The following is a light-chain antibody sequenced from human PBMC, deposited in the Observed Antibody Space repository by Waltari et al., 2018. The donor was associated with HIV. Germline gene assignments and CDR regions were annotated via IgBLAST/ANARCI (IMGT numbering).Light chain of an antibody. Sequence: DIVMTQSPLSLPVTPGEPASISCKSSQTLLHSNKKNYLDWYRQKPGQSPQLLIYLGSNRASGVPDRFSGSGSGTDFTLKISRVEAEDVGVYYCMQALQTITFGQGTRLEIK. J-gene: IGKJ5*01. CDR1: QTLLHSNKKNY. CDR2: LGS. V-gene: IGKV2-28*01. CDR3: MQALQTIT.